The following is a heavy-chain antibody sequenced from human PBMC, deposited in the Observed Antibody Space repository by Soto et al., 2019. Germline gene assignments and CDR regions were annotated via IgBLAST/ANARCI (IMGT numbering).Heavy chain of an antibody. D-gene: IGHD1-1*01. CDR3: ARHVVGARGWVEEPL. J-gene: IGHJ4*02. V-gene: IGHV5-10-1*01. CDR2: IDPSDSYT. Sequence: GESLKISCQASGHSFTSYWISWVRQMPGKGLEWMGRIDPSDSYTNYSPSFQGHVTISADKSISTAYLQWSSLKASDTAMYYCARHVVGARGWVEEPLWGQGTLVTVSS. CDR1: GHSFTSYW.